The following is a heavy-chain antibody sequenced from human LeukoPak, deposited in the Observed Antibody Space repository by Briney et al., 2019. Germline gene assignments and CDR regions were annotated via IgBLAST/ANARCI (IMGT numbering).Heavy chain of an antibody. CDR1: GFTFGSYG. CDR2: ISYDGSNK. J-gene: IGHJ6*02. D-gene: IGHD6-13*01. CDR3: AKEEGIAAPSTPNYYYYGMDV. V-gene: IGHV3-30*18. Sequence: GRSLRLSCAASGFTFGSYGMHWVRQAPGKGLEWVAVISYDGSNKYYADSVKGRFTISRDNSKNTLYLQMNSLRAEDTAVYYCAKEEGIAAPSTPNYYYYGMDVWGQGTTVTVSS.